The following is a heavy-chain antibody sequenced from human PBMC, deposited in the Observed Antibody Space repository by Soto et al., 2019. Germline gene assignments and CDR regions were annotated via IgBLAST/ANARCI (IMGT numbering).Heavy chain of an antibody. CDR2: ISSSSSYT. D-gene: IGHD6-6*01. CDR1: GFTFSDYY. V-gene: IGHV3-11*06. J-gene: IGHJ5*02. CDR3: ARGRSSPHH. Sequence: GGSLRLSCAASGFTFSDYYMSWIRQAPGKGPEWVSYISSSSSYTNYADSVKGRFTISRDNAKNSLYLQMNSLRAEDTAVYYCARGRSSPHHWGQGTLVTVSS.